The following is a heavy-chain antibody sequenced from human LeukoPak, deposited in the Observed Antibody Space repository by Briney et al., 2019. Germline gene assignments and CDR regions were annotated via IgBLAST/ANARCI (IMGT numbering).Heavy chain of an antibody. CDR2: IMPIFGTA. V-gene: IGHV1-69*06. J-gene: IGHJ3*02. CDR3: ARGYYGDYGAADAFDI. CDR1: GGTFSRYA. Sequence: ASETVSCKASGGTFSRYAISWVRQAPGQGLEWMGGIMPIFGTANYAQKFQGRVTITADKSTSTAYMELSSLRSEDTAVYYCARGYYGDYGAADAFDIWGQGTMVTVSS. D-gene: IGHD4-17*01.